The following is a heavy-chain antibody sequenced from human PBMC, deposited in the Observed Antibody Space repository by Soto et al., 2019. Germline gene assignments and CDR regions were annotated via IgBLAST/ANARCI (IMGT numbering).Heavy chain of an antibody. Sequence: SETLSLTCAAYGGSFGAYYWTWIRQPPGKGLEWIGEINHSGSTNYNPSLESRVTISVDTSKNQFSLKLSSVTAADTAVYYCARGTNLRCFDWGQGTLVTVSS. CDR1: GGSFGAYY. CDR2: INHSGST. CDR3: ARGTNLRCFD. D-gene: IGHD3-9*01. V-gene: IGHV4-34*01. J-gene: IGHJ4*02.